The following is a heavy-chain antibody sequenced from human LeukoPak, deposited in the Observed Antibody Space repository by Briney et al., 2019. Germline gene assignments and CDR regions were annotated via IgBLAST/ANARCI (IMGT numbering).Heavy chain of an antibody. J-gene: IGHJ6*02. CDR3: ARDKAQDSVYHGMDV. Sequence: PGGSLRLSCAASGFTFSRYWMSWVRQAPGKGLEWVANIEQDGSEKYYVDSVKGRFTISRDNARTSLYLQMNSLRAEDTAVYYCARDKAQDSVYHGMDVWGQGTTVTVSS. CDR2: IEQDGSEK. CDR1: GFTFSRYW. D-gene: IGHD3-16*02. V-gene: IGHV3-7*01.